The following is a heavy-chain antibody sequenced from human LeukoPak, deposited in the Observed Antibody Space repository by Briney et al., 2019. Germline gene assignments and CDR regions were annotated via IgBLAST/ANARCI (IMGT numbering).Heavy chain of an antibody. V-gene: IGHV4-4*07. CDR3: SRTSLWRPEYFFFYGRDV. CDR2: IYTSGST. Sequence: PSETLSLTCTVSGGSISSYYWSWIRQPAGKGLEWIGRIYTSGSTNYNPSLKSRVTMSVDTSKNQFSLKLCSVTVADTAVYYCSRTSLWRPEYFFFYGRDVWRQGTTVTVCS. D-gene: IGHD3-3*01. CDR1: GGSISSYY. J-gene: IGHJ6*02.